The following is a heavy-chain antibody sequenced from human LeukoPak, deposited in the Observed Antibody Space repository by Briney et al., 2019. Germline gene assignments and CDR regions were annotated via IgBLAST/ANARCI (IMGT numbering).Heavy chain of an antibody. CDR1: GYTFTSYG. J-gene: IGHJ5*02. CDR2: ISAYNGNT. V-gene: IGHV1-18*01. CDR3: AREAITIFGVVRTQTTYGPHRFDP. D-gene: IGHD3-3*01. Sequence: ASVKVSCKASGYTFTSYGISWVRQAPGQGLEWMGWISAYNGNTNYAQKPQGRVTMTTDTSTSTAYMELSSLRSEDTAVYYCAREAITIFGVVRTQTTYGPHRFDPWGQGTLVTVSS.